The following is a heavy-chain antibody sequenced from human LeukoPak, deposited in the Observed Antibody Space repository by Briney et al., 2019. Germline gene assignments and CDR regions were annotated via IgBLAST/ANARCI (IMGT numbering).Heavy chain of an antibody. CDR1: GFTFDDYG. Sequence: GGSLRLSCAASGFTFDDYGMSWVRQAPGKGLEWVSGINWNGGSTGYADSVKGRFTISRDNSKNTLYLHINSLRAEDTAVYYCAKDNPLDYWGQGTLVIVSS. J-gene: IGHJ4*02. CDR3: AKDNPLDY. D-gene: IGHD1-14*01. CDR2: INWNGGST. V-gene: IGHV3-20*04.